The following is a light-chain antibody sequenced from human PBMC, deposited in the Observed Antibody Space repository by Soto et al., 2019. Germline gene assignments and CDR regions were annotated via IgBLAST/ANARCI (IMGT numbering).Light chain of an antibody. CDR3: QQYNNYSWT. CDR2: GAS. J-gene: IGKJ1*01. Sequence: EIVLTQSPGPLSLSPGERATLSCRASQSGSSSYLAWYQQKPGQAPRLLIYGASTRATGIPARFSGSGSGTEFTLTISSLQSEDFAVYYCQQYNNYSWTFGQGTKVDI. V-gene: IGKV3-15*01. CDR1: QSGSSSY.